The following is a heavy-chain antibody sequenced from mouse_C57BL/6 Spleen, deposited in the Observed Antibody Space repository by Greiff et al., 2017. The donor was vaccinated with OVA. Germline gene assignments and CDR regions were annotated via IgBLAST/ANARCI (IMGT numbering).Heavy chain of an antibody. D-gene: IGHD2-3*01. CDR3: ARGIYDGYFDV. CDR1: GFTFSSYA. V-gene: IGHV5-4*03. CDR2: ISDGGSYT. J-gene: IGHJ1*03. Sequence: DVMLVESGGGLVKPGGSLKLSCAASGFTFSSYAMSWVRQTPEKRLEWVATISDGGSYTYYPDNVKGRFTISRENAKNNLYLQMSHLKSEDTAMYYCARGIYDGYFDVWGTGTTVTVSS.